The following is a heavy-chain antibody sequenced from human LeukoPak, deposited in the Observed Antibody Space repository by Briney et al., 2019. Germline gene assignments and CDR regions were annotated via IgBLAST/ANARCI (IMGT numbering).Heavy chain of an antibody. D-gene: IGHD7-27*01. Sequence: PGGSLRLSCAASGFSFSSYWMSWVRQAPGKGLEWVANIKQDGSEKYYVDSVKGRFTISRDNAKYSLYLQMDSLRAEDTAVYYCARDKRTGDSYFDSWGQGTLATVSS. J-gene: IGHJ4*02. CDR1: GFSFSSYW. CDR2: IKQDGSEK. CDR3: ARDKRTGDSYFDS. V-gene: IGHV3-7*01.